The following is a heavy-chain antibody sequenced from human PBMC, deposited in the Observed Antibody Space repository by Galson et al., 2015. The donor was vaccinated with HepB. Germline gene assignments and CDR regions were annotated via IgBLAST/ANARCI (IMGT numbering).Heavy chain of an antibody. Sequence: PALVKPTQTLTLTCTFSGFSLSTSGVGVGWIRQPPGKALEWLALIYWDDDKRYSPSLKSRLTITKDTSKNQVVLTMTNMDPVDTATYYCAHTTAGIAAGNWFDPWGQGTLVTVSS. CDR2: IYWDDDK. J-gene: IGHJ5*02. CDR1: GFSLSTSGVG. D-gene: IGHD6-13*01. CDR3: AHTTAGIAAGNWFDP. V-gene: IGHV2-5*02.